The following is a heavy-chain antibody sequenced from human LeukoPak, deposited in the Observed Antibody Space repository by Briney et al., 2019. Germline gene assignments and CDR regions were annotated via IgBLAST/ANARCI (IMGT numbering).Heavy chain of an antibody. CDR2: INHSGST. Sequence: SETLSLTCAVYGGSFSGYYWSWIRQPPGKGLEWIGEINHSGSTNYNPSLRSRVTISVDTSKNQFSLKLSSVTAADTTVYYCARQNFYRYCRSTSCYRPYYYYMDVWGKGTTVTISS. CDR3: ARQNFYRYCRSTSCYRPYYYYMDV. D-gene: IGHD2-2*01. J-gene: IGHJ6*03. CDR1: GGSFSGYY. V-gene: IGHV4-34*01.